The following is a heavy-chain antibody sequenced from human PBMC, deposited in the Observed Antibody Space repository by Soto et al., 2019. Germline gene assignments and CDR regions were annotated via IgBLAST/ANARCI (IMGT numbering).Heavy chain of an antibody. Sequence: SETLSLTCTVSGGSISSYYWSWIRQPPGKGLEWIVYIYYSGSTNYNPSLKSRVTISVDTSKNQFSLKLSSVTAADTAVYYCARSCYYGSGSYYYYWGQGTLVTVSS. CDR1: GGSISSYY. V-gene: IGHV4-59*01. CDR3: ARSCYYGSGSYYYY. J-gene: IGHJ4*02. CDR2: IYYSGST. D-gene: IGHD3-10*01.